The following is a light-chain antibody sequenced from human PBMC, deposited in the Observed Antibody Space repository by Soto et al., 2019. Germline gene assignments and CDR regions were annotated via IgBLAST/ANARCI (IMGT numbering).Light chain of an antibody. CDR1: QNVNNNY. J-gene: IGKJ1*01. V-gene: IGKV3-20*01. Sequence: EIVLTQSPGTLSLSPGERAILSCRASQNVNNNYLAWYQQKPGQSPRLLIYGASSRATGIPDRFSGSGSGTDFTLTISRLEPEDFVVYFCQQYGASPWMFGQGTKVEIK. CDR2: GAS. CDR3: QQYGASPWM.